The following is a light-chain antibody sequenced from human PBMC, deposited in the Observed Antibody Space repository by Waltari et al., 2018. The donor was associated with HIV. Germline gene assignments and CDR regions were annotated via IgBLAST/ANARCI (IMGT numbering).Light chain of an antibody. CDR3: NSRYSSGNHVV. CDR1: SRRSYY. CDR2: GNN. V-gene: IGLV3-19*01. Sequence: SSELTQDPGVSVGWGQTGRITCQGDSRRSYYARWYQQKPGQAPVLGIDGNNNRPAWIPDRFSGASSGHPASLTHTGAQAEDEADDYCNSRYSSGNHVVFGGGTKLTVL. J-gene: IGLJ2*01.